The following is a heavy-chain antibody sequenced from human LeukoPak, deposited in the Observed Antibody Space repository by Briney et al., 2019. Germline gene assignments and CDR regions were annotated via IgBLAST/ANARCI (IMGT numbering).Heavy chain of an antibody. D-gene: IGHD6-6*01. CDR1: GGSISSGGYY. CDR3: ARGGIAARLLVAGWTYYMDV. CDR2: IYYSGST. J-gene: IGHJ6*03. Sequence: SETLSLTCTVSGGSISSGGYYWSWIRQHPGKGLEWIGYIYYSGSTYYNPSLKSRVTISVDTSKNQFSLKLSSVTAADTAVYSCARGGIAARLLVAGWTYYMDVWGKGTTVTVSS. V-gene: IGHV4-31*03.